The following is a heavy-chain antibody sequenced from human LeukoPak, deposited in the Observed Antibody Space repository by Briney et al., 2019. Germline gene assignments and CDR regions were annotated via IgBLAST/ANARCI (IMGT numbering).Heavy chain of an antibody. CDR3: ARRQGTTLNFDY. CDR2: INAYNGNT. J-gene: IGHJ4*02. Sequence: GASVKVSFKASGYTFSIYGFSWVRQAPGQGLEWMGWINAYNGNTNYAQNLQGRVTMTTDTSTSTAYMELRSLRSDDTAVYYCARRQGTTLNFDYWGQGTLVTVSS. V-gene: IGHV1-18*01. D-gene: IGHD1-1*01. CDR1: GYTFSIYG.